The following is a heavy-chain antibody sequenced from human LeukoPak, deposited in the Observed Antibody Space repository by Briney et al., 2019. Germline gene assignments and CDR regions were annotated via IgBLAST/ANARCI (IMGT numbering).Heavy chain of an antibody. CDR2: IYTSGST. J-gene: IGHJ3*02. Sequence: SETLSLTCTVSGGSISSYYWSWIRQPAGKGLEWIGRIYTSGSTNYNPSLKSRVTMSVDTSKNQFSLKPSSVTAADTAVYYCARVGRYSRKYAFDIWGQGTMVTVSS. V-gene: IGHV4-4*07. D-gene: IGHD6-13*01. CDR1: GGSISSYY. CDR3: ARVGRYSRKYAFDI.